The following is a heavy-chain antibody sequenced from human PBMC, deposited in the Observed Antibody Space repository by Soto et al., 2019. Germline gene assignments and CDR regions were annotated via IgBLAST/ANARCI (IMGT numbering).Heavy chain of an antibody. D-gene: IGHD4-4*01. CDR2: ISWSTSSI. Sequence: GGSLRLSXVASGFTFDDYAMHWVRQIPGKGLQWVSGISWSTSSIGYGASLRGRFLTSRDNANNSLYLQMNDLRPEDTALYYCGKASSSNSRSPIDYWGQGTMVTVSS. V-gene: IGHV3-9*01. CDR1: GFTFDDYA. CDR3: GKASSSNSRSPIDY. J-gene: IGHJ4*02.